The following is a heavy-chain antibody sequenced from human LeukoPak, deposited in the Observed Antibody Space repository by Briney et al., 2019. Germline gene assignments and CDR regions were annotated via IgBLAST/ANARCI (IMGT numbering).Heavy chain of an antibody. CDR1: GSTFSSYA. Sequence: GGSLRLSCAASGSTFSSYAMSWVRQAPGKGLEWVSAISGSGGSTYYADSVKGRFTISRDNSKNTLYLQMNSLRAEDTAVYYCAKDCSGGSCYGAFDIWGQGTMVTVSS. CDR3: AKDCSGGSCYGAFDI. CDR2: ISGSGGST. V-gene: IGHV3-23*01. J-gene: IGHJ3*02. D-gene: IGHD2-15*01.